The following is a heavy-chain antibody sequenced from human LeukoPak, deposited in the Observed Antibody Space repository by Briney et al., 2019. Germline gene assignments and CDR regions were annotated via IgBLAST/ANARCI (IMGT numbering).Heavy chain of an antibody. J-gene: IGHJ5*02. CDR1: GFTFSGYY. CDR2: INPSDGST. Sequence: ASVKVSCKASGFTFSGYYMQWVRQAPGQGLERMGIINPSDGSTKYAQKFQGRVTLTGDTSTNTVYMELSSLGSEDTALYYCVRDGLQTRYSWNDEGRKNWFDPWGQGTLVTVSS. V-gene: IGHV1-46*01. CDR3: VRDGLQTRYSWNDEGRKNWFDP. D-gene: IGHD1-1*01.